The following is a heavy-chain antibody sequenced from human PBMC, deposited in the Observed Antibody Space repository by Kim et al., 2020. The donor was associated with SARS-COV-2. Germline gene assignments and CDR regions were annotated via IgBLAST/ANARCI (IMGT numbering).Heavy chain of an antibody. CDR3: TTVDDYSKPWKFWAFDY. V-gene: IGHV3-15*01. J-gene: IGHJ4*02. Sequence: VKGRFTISRDDSKNTLYLQMNSLKTEDTAVYYCTTVDDYSKPWKFWAFDYWGQGTLVTVSS. D-gene: IGHD4-4*01.